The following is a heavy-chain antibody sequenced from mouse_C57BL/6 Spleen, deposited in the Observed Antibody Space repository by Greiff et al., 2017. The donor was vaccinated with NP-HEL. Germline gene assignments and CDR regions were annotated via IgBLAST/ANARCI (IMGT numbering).Heavy chain of an antibody. CDR1: GYAFSSYW. V-gene: IGHV1-80*01. CDR2: IYPGDGDT. Sequence: QVQLQQSGAELVKPGASVKISCKASGYAFSSYWMNWVKQRPGKGLEWIGQIYPGDGDTNYIGKFKGKATLTADKSSSTAYMQLSSLTSEDSAVLIWARWDRPRGFDYWGQGTTLTVSS. CDR3: ARWDRPRGFDY. J-gene: IGHJ2*01. D-gene: IGHD4-1*01.